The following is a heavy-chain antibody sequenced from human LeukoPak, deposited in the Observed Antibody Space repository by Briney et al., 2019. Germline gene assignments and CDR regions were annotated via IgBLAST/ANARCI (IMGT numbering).Heavy chain of an antibody. V-gene: IGHV3-66*01. D-gene: IGHD6-19*01. Sequence: GGSLRLSCAASGFSVSSNYMSWVRQAPGKGLEWVSVIYSGGSEYYADSVKGRFTISRDNAKNSLYLQMNSLRDEDTAVYYCARDRKWLVNSYYYDGMDVWGQGTMVTVSS. CDR2: IYSGGSE. CDR3: ARDRKWLVNSYYYDGMDV. J-gene: IGHJ6*02. CDR1: GFSVSSNY.